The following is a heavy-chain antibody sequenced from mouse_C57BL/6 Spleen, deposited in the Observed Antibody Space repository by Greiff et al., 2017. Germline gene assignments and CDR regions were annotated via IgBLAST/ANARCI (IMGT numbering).Heavy chain of an antibody. D-gene: IGHD1-1*01. Sequence: VQLQQSGPELVKPGASVKISCKASGYSFTDYNMHWVKQSNGKSLEWIGVINPNGGTTSYNQKFKGKATLTVDKSSSTAYMQLNSLTSEDSEVYYCARSVVYYGPYFDVWGTGTTVTVSS. CDR1: GYSFTDYN. CDR2: INPNGGTT. J-gene: IGHJ1*03. V-gene: IGHV1-39*01. CDR3: ARSVVYYGPYFDV.